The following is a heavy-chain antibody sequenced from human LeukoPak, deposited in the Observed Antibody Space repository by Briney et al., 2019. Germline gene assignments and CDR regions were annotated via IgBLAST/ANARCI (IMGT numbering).Heavy chain of an antibody. CDR2: IYYSGST. Sequence: SETLSLTCTVSGGSISSYYWSWIRQPPGKGLEWIGYIYYSGSTNYNPSLKSRVIISVDTSKNQFSLRLSSVTAADTAIYYCARLRSYGGNRGIDYWGQGTLVAVSS. CDR1: GGSISSYY. D-gene: IGHD4-23*01. J-gene: IGHJ4*02. CDR3: ARLRSYGGNRGIDY. V-gene: IGHV4-59*08.